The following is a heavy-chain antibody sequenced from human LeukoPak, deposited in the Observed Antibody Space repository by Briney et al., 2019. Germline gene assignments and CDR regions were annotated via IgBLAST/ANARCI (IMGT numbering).Heavy chain of an antibody. CDR2: IIPLFGTA. CDR1: GGTFNSFV. CDR3: ARLGGDSSDYPFDH. Sequence: GASVKVSCKASGGTFNSFVISWVRQAPGQGLEWMGGIIPLFGTANYAQKFQDRATINADESTSTAYMELSSLRSEDTAFYYCARLGGDSSDYPFDHWSQGTLVTVSS. V-gene: IGHV1-69*13. J-gene: IGHJ4*02. D-gene: IGHD3-22*01.